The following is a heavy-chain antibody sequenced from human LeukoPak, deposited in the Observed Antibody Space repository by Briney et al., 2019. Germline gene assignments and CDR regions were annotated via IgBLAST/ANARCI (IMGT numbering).Heavy chain of an antibody. V-gene: IGHV3-23*01. CDR2: ITVSAGST. J-gene: IGHJ4*02. CDR1: AFTFSSYA. Sequence: PGGSLRLSCAASAFTFSSYAMSLGRQAPGKGLEWVSSITVSAGSTYYADSVKGRFTISRDNSKNTLYLQTNTLRAEDTAVYYCAKETPNYSSVDYWGQGTLVTVSS. CDR3: AKETPNYSSVDY. D-gene: IGHD6-19*01.